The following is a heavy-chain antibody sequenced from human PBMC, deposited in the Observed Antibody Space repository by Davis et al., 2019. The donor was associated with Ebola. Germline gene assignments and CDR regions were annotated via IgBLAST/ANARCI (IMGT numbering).Heavy chain of an antibody. CDR2: ISSSSSYI. V-gene: IGHV3-21*01. J-gene: IGHJ6*02. D-gene: IGHD3-3*01. Sequence: PGGSLRLSCAASGFTFSSYSMNWVRQAPGKGLEWVSSISSSSSYIYYADSVKGRFTISRDNAKNSLYLQMNSLRAEDTAVYYCARGLYDFWSGYYSYGMDVWGQGTTVTVS. CDR3: ARGLYDFWSGYYSYGMDV. CDR1: GFTFSSYS.